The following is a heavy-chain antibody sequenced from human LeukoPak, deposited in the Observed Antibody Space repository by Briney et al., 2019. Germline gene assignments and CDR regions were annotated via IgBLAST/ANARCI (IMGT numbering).Heavy chain of an antibody. CDR1: GYTFTSYY. CDR2: INPSGGST. V-gene: IGHV1-46*01. J-gene: IGHJ4*02. Sequence: ASVKVSCKASGYTFTSYYMHWVRQAPGQGLEWMGIINPSGGSTSYAQKFQGRVTMTRDMSTSTVYMELSSLRSEDTAVYYCARGSWGSGSSLDTDYWGQGTLVTVSS. D-gene: IGHD3-10*01. CDR3: ARGSWGSGSSLDTDY.